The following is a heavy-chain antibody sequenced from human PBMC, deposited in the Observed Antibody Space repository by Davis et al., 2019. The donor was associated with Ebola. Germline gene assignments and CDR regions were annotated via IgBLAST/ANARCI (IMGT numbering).Heavy chain of an antibody. CDR2: ISYDGSNK. CDR3: ARDIGYSFGSGSYSKYDY. J-gene: IGHJ4*02. CDR1: GFTFSSYA. Sequence: GESLKISCAASGFTFSSYAMHWVRQAPGKGLEWVAVISYDGSNKYYADSVKGRFTISRDNSKNTLYLQMNSLRSDDTAVYYCARDIGYSFGSGSYSKYDYWGQGTLVTVSS. D-gene: IGHD3-10*01. V-gene: IGHV3-30*04.